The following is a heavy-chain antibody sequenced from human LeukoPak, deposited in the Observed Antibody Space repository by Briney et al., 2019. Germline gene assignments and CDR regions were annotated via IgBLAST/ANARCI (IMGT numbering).Heavy chain of an antibody. D-gene: IGHD4-23*01. CDR3: ARSMSTVVTPYTY. CDR2: INPNSGGT. V-gene: IGHV1-2*02. CDR1: GYTFTGYY. J-gene: IGHJ4*02. Sequence: GASVKVSCKASGYTFTGYYMHWVRQAPGQGLEWMGWINPNSGGTNYEQKFQGRVTMTRDTSISTAYMELSRLRSDDTAVYYCARSMSTVVTPYTYWGQGTLVTVSS.